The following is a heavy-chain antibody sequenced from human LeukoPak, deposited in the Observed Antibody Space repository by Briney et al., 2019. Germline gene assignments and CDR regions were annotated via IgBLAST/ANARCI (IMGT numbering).Heavy chain of an antibody. D-gene: IGHD4-17*01. CDR2: IHNSGNT. J-gene: IGHJ4*02. CDR1: GGSITGYH. CDR3: ARLGRAVTTFFDY. Sequence: SETLSLTCTVSGGSITGYHWSWIRQPPGKGLEWIGYIHNSGNTNYNPSLKSRVTISIDTSKNQFSLKLSSVTAADTAVYYCARLGRAVTTFFDYWGQGTLVTVSS. V-gene: IGHV4-59*08.